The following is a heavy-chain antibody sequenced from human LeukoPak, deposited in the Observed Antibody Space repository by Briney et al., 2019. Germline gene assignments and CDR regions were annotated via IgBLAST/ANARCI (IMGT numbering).Heavy chain of an antibody. CDR3: AKDNYGDNYFDY. CDR1: GYTFTSYD. D-gene: IGHD4-17*01. CDR2: MNTNNGNI. J-gene: IGHJ4*02. V-gene: IGHV1-8*01. Sequence: ASVTVSCKASGYTFTSYDIHWVRQAAGQGLEWMGWMNTNNGNIHYAQKFQGRVTMTRNTPISTAYMELTSLRSDDTAVYYCAKDNYGDNYFDYWGQGTLVTVSS.